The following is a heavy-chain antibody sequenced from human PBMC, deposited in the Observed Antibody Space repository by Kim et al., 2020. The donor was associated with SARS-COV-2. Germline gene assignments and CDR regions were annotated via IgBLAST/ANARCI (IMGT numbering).Heavy chain of an antibody. V-gene: IGHV3-23*01. CDR2: ISGSGGST. CDR1: GFTFSSYA. Sequence: GGSLRLSCAASGFTFSSYAMSWVRQAPGKGLEWVSAISGSGGSTYYADSVKGRFTISRDNSKNTLYLQMNSLRAEDTAVYYCAKDLDLERTIILLSYYYGMDVWGQGTTVTVSS. CDR3: AKDLDLERTIILLSYYYGMDV. D-gene: IGHD1-1*01. J-gene: IGHJ6*02.